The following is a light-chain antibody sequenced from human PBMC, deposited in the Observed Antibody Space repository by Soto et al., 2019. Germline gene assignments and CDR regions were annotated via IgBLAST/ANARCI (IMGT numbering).Light chain of an antibody. Sequence: EIVLTQSPGTLSLSPGERATLSCRASQSVGTYLAWYQQKPGQAPRLLIYGASSRATGIPDRFSGSGSGTDVTLTISRLEPEDSAVYYCQQYVSIPLTFGGGTKVDSK. CDR1: QSVGTY. CDR3: QQYVSIPLT. CDR2: GAS. V-gene: IGKV3-20*01. J-gene: IGKJ4*01.